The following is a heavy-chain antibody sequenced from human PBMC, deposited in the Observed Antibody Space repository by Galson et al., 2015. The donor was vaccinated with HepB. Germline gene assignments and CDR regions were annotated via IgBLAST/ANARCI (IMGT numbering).Heavy chain of an antibody. J-gene: IGHJ5*01. D-gene: IGHD5-18*01. CDR1: GFAFDTHA. Sequence: SLRLSCAASGFAFDTHAMSWVRQAPGRGLEWISGISGNGDSTFYADSVKGRFTVSRDNSNNMPYLQMNSLRAEDAGLYFCAKGYGLFDSWGQGILVTVSS. CDR3: AKGYGLFDS. V-gene: IGHV3-23*01. CDR2: ISGNGDST.